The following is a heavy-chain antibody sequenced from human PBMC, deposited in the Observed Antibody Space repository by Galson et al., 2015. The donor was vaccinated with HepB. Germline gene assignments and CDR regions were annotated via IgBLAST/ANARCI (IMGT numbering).Heavy chain of an antibody. J-gene: IGHJ6*02. CDR3: ARGGRIFGELYSYYGLDV. Sequence: SLRLSCAASGFSVSSNHMSWVRQAPGKGLEWVSVIYSGGNTYYADSVKGRFTISRDNSKNTLYLQMSSLRADDTALYYCARGGRIFGELYSYYGLDVWGQGTTVTVSS. CDR1: GFSVSSNH. V-gene: IGHV3-53*01. D-gene: IGHD3-10*01. CDR2: IYSGGNT.